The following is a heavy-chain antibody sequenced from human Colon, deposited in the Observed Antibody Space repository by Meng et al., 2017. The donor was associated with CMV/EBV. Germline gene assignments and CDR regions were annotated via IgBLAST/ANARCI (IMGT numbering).Heavy chain of an antibody. CDR1: GFTFSSYE. Sequence: SCAASGFTFSSYEMNWVRQAPGKGLEWVSYISNSGSTIYYADSVKGRFTISRDNAKNSLYLQMNSLRAEDTAVYYCASHDFWSGLTVDVWGQGTTVTVSS. V-gene: IGHV3-48*03. D-gene: IGHD3-3*01. J-gene: IGHJ6*02. CDR2: ISNSGSTI. CDR3: ASHDFWSGLTVDV.